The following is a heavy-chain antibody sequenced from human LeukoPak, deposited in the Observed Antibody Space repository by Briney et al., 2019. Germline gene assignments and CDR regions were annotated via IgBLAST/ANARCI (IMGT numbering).Heavy chain of an antibody. J-gene: IGHJ4*02. Sequence: SGTLSLACAVSGGSITSSKWWSWVRQSSGKGLAWIGEISHSGAANHNPSLKSRVTISVDRSKNKFSLELTSVTAADTAVYYCARHQMGANTFDYWGRGTLVTVSS. CDR3: ARHQMGANTFDY. CDR1: GGSITSSKW. V-gene: IGHV4-4*02. CDR2: ISHSGAA. D-gene: IGHD1-26*01.